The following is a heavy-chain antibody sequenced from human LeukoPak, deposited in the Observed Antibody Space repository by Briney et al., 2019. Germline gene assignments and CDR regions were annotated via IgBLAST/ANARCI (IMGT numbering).Heavy chain of an antibody. Sequence: GGPLRLSCAASGFTFDDYAMHWVRQAPGKGLEWVSGISWNSGSIRYADSVRGRFTISRDNAKNSLYLQMNSLRAEDTALYYCAKDRGYGSGSYLDYWGQGTLVTVSS. V-gene: IGHV3-9*01. CDR2: ISWNSGSI. D-gene: IGHD3-10*01. CDR3: AKDRGYGSGSYLDY. CDR1: GFTFDDYA. J-gene: IGHJ4*02.